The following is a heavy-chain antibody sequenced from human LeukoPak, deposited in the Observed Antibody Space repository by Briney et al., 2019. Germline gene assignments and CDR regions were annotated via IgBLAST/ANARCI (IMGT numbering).Heavy chain of an antibody. CDR1: GLTFSGYV. V-gene: IGHV3-23*01. J-gene: IGHJ6*02. D-gene: IGHD4-11*01. CDR2: ISANGGRT. CDR3: AKDSSTSNPYYGLDV. Sequence: SGGSLRLSCAASGLTFSGYVMSWARQAPGKGLEWVAAISANGGRTYYTESVKGHFTISSDNSKNTLYLQMDSLRAEDTAVYYCAKDSSTSNPYYGLDVWGQGTTVTVSS.